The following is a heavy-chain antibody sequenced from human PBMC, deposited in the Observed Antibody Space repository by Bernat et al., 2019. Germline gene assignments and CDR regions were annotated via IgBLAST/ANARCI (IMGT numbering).Heavy chain of an antibody. J-gene: IGHJ4*02. Sequence: QVQLVESGGGVVQPGRSLRLSCAASGFTFSSYAMHWVRQAPGKGLEWVAVISYDGSNKYYADSVKGRFTISRDNSKNTLYLQMNSLRAEDTAVYYCARDRGRFPPRRGPPTDYWGQGTLVTVSS. V-gene: IGHV3-30-3*01. CDR3: ARDRGRFPPRRGPPTDY. D-gene: IGHD3-3*01. CDR1: GFTFSSYA. CDR2: ISYDGSNK.